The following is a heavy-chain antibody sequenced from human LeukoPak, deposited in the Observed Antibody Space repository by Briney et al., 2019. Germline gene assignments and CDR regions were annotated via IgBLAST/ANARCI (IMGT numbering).Heavy chain of an antibody. D-gene: IGHD2-15*01. Sequence: SETLSLTCTVSGGSMSPYHWGWIRQPPGEGLEWTGYIYYSGSTNYNPSLKSRVTISVDTSKNQFSLKLSSVTAADTAIYYCARALSGRFDYWGQGTLVTVSS. CDR1: GGSMSPYH. CDR3: ARALSGRFDY. V-gene: IGHV4-59*08. J-gene: IGHJ4*02. CDR2: IYYSGST.